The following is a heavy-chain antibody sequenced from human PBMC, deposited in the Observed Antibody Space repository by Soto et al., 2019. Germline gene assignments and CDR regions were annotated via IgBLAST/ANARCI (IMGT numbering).Heavy chain of an antibody. V-gene: IGHV4-4*07. Sequence: QVHLQESGPGLVKPSETLSLTRSVSGGPMRNYYWSWIRQPAGKGLEWIGRMYTTGDSNYNPSLKSRVTLSVDRSKNQFSLKLTSVTAADTAVYHCARQAGSYYDSWGQGTLVTVSS. J-gene: IGHJ4*02. CDR3: ARQAGSYYDS. CDR1: GGPMRNYY. CDR2: MYTTGDS.